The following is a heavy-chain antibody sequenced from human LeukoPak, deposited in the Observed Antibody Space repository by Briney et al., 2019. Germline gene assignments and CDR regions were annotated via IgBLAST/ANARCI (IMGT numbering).Heavy chain of an antibody. CDR2: ISYDGSNK. J-gene: IGHJ6*02. D-gene: IGHD6-13*01. Sequence: GGSLRLSCAASGFTFSSYGMHWVRQAPGKGLEWVAVISYDGSNKYYADSVKGRFTISRDNSKNTLYLQMNSLRAEDTAVYYCARDSHSSWYRGYYYYGMDVWGQGTTVTVSS. V-gene: IGHV3-30*03. CDR3: ARDSHSSWYRGYYYYGMDV. CDR1: GFTFSSYG.